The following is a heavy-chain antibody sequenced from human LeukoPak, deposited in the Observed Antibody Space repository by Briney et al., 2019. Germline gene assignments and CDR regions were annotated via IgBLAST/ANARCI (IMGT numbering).Heavy chain of an antibody. V-gene: IGHV3-9*01. CDR3: AKDHYWSIDY. J-gene: IGHJ4*02. CDR2: ISWNSGSI. CDR1: GLTFDDYA. Sequence: PGGSLRLSCAASGLTFDDYAMHWVRQAPGKGLEWVSGISWNSGSIGYADSVKGRFTISRDIAKNTLYLQMNSLRAEDTGVYYCAKDHYWSIDYWGRGTLVTVSS. D-gene: IGHD3-3*01.